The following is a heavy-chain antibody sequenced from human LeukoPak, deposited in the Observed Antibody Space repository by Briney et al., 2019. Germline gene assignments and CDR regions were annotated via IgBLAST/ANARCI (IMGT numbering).Heavy chain of an antibody. J-gene: IGHJ4*02. Sequence: SETLSLTCTVSGGSISSYYWSWIRQPPGKGLEWIGYIYYSGSTNYNPSLKSRVTISVDTSKNQFSLKLSSVTVADTAVYYCASGGSYQYFDYWGQGTLVTVSS. CDR2: IYYSGST. V-gene: IGHV4-59*08. CDR3: ASGGSYQYFDY. D-gene: IGHD1-26*01. CDR1: GGSISSYY.